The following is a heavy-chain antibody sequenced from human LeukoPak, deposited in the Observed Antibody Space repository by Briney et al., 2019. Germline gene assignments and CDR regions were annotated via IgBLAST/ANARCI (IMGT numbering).Heavy chain of an antibody. D-gene: IGHD4-23*01. V-gene: IGHV6-1*01. CDR2: TYYRSKWYN. J-gene: IGHJ5*02. Sequence: SQTLSLTCAISGDSVSSNSAAWNWVRQSPSRGLEWLGRTYYRSKWYNDYAVSVKSRITINPDTSKNQLPLQLNSVTPEDTAVYYCTGSTYGSNSPADPWGQGILVTVSS. CDR1: GDSVSSNSAA. CDR3: TGSTYGSNSPADP.